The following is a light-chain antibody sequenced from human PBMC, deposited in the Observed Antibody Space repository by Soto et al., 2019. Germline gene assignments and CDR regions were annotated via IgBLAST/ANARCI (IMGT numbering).Light chain of an antibody. CDR1: QSVSTN. V-gene: IGKV3D-15*01. J-gene: IGKJ1*01. Sequence: EIVLTQFPATLSESPGERVTLSCRASQSVSTNVAWYQQKPGEAPRLLIVDASARAVDIPGRFSGSVSGTEFTLTISSLQPEDFAVYFCHSYDKWPPGTFGQGTKVDIK. CDR2: DAS. CDR3: HSYDKWPPGT.